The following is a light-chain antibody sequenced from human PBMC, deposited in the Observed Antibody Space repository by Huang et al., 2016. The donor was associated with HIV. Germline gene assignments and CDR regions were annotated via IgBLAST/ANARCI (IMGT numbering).Light chain of an antibody. Sequence: IVLTQSPATLSWDPGERVTLSCRASQSVGNYIAWYQQHPGQSPRLLIYDTSNRATGTPVRFSGSGSGTDFALTISSLESEDFAVYYCQQRSSGVTFGGGTKVQVK. V-gene: IGKV3-11*01. J-gene: IGKJ4*01. CDR3: QQRSSGVT. CDR1: QSVGNY. CDR2: DTS.